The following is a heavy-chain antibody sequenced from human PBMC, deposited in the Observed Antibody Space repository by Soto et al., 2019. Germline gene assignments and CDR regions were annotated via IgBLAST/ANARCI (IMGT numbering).Heavy chain of an antibody. V-gene: IGHV3-15*07. Sequence: GGSLRHSCAASGFIFSNAWINWVRQAPGKGLEWVGRIKSKTDGGTTDYAAPVKGRFTISRDNAKNSLYLQMNGLRAEDTALYYCARDPDAEYSGNYHTPRSLDSWGQGTQVTVSS. CDR2: IKSKTDGGTT. J-gene: IGHJ4*02. CDR3: ARDPDAEYSGNYHTPRSLDS. D-gene: IGHD1-26*01. CDR1: GFIFSNAW.